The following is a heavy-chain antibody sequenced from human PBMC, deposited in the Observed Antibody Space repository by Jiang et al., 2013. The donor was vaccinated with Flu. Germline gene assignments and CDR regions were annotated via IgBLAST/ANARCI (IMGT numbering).Heavy chain of an antibody. Sequence: KLSCKASEDTFSSYGINWVRQAPGQGLEWMGGIIPIFGTEDYAQKFQGRVSITVDRSTSTTYMDLSSLRSEDTAVYYCARSSWGYSYGPFEYWGQGTLVTVSS. D-gene: IGHD5-18*01. CDR1: EDTFSSYG. V-gene: IGHV1-69*06. CDR2: IIPIFGTE. J-gene: IGHJ4*02. CDR3: ARSSWGYSYGPFEY.